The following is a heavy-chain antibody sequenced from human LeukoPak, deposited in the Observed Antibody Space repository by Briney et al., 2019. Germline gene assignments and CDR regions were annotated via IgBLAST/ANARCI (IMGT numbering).Heavy chain of an antibody. CDR2: IYYSGST. CDR1: GGSISSSSYY. CDR3: ARVYYYDSSGYYSFDY. V-gene: IGHV4-39*01. J-gene: IGHJ4*02. Sequence: PSETLSLTCTVSGGSISSSSYYWGWIRQPPGKGLEWIGSIYYSGSTYYNPSLKSRVTISVDTSKNQFSLKLSSVTAADTAVYYCARVYYYDSSGYYSFDYWGQGTLVTVSS. D-gene: IGHD3-22*01.